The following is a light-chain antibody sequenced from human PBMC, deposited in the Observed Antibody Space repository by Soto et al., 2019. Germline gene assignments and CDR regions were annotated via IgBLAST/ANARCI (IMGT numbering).Light chain of an antibody. CDR1: QSLDDRF. V-gene: IGKV3-20*01. J-gene: IGKJ1*01. CDR3: QQYESSIST. Sequence: EIVLTQSPGTLSLSPGERAPLSCRASQSLDDRFLAWYQQKPGQAPRLLIHRASTRATGIPDRFSGSGSGTDFTLTISRLEPEDFAVYYCQQYESSISTVGQGTRVDVK. CDR2: RAS.